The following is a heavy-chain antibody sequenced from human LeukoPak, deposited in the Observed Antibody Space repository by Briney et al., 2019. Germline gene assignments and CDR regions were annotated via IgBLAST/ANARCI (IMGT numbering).Heavy chain of an antibody. CDR1: GFTFSGFW. Sequence: PGGSLRLSCAASGFTFSGFWMHWVRQARGKGLMWVSHINVGGSTTSYADSVKGRFTISRDNAKNTLYLQMNSLRANDTAVYYCARGSGRNGWFDPWGQGTLVTVSS. CDR2: INVGGSTT. D-gene: IGHD2-8*01. J-gene: IGHJ5*02. V-gene: IGHV3-74*01. CDR3: ARGSGRNGWFDP.